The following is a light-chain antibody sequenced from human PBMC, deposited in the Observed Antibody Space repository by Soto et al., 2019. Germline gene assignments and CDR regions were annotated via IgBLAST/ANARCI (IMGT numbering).Light chain of an antibody. J-gene: IGKJ2*01. CDR3: QLYEISNT. CDR1: QSLRRNY. Sequence: EIVLTQSPGTLSLSPGERATLSCRASQSLRRNYLAWYQHKPGQAPRLLIYGVSRRATGIPDRFSGSGSGTDFILTISRLEPEDFAVYYCQLYEISNTFGQGTKLEIK. CDR2: GVS. V-gene: IGKV3-20*01.